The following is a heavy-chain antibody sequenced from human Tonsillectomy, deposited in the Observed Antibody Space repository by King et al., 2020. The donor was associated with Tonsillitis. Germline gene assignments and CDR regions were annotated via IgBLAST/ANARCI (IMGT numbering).Heavy chain of an antibody. CDR2: ISYDGSNK. CDR3: AGEQRGYSYAEPLDY. D-gene: IGHD5-18*01. V-gene: IGHV3-30-3*01. CDR1: GFTFSSYA. J-gene: IGHJ4*02. Sequence: VQLVESGGGVVQPGRSLRLSCAASGFTFSSYAMHWVRQAPGKGLEWVAVISYDGSNKYYADSVKGRFTISRDNSKNTLYLQMNSLRAEDTAVYYCAGEQRGYSYAEPLDYWGQGTLVTVSS.